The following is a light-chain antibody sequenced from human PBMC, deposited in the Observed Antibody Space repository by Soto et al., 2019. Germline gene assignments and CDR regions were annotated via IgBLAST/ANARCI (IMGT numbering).Light chain of an antibody. CDR2: GAS. CDR3: QHFGGTTFT. CDR1: QSVSSSY. V-gene: IGKV3-20*01. J-gene: IGKJ5*01. Sequence: EIVLTQSPVTLSLSPGERATLSCRASQSVSSSYIAWYQQRPGQTPSLLIYGASTRATGIPDRFSGSGSGTHFTLTISRLEPGDFAVYYCQHFGGTTFTFGQGTRLEIK.